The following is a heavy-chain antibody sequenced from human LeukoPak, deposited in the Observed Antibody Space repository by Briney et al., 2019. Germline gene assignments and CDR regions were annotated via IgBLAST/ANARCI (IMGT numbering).Heavy chain of an antibody. CDR1: GFILSSFA. Sequence: GGSLRLSCTSSGFILSSFAMSWVRQPPGKGLEWVANIKQDGSEKYYVDSVKGRFTISRDNAKNSLYLQMNSLRAEDTAVYYCARDDGLTAGTFDYWGQGTLVTVSS. D-gene: IGHD6-13*01. CDR2: IKQDGSEK. J-gene: IGHJ4*02. CDR3: ARDDGLTAGTFDY. V-gene: IGHV3-7*01.